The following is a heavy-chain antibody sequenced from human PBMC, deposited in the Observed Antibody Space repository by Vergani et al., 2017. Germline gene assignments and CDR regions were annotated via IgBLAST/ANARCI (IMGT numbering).Heavy chain of an antibody. CDR1: GFTFRSYG. CDR3: AREPLAVAGPYFDY. V-gene: IGHV3-48*04. CDR2: ISSSGSTI. D-gene: IGHD6-19*01. J-gene: IGHJ4*02. Sequence: EVQLLESGGRLVQPGGSLRLSCAASGFTFRSYGMSWVRQAPGKGLEWVSYISSSGSTIYYADSVKGRFTISRDNAKNSLYLQMNSLRAEDTAVYYCAREPLAVAGPYFDYWGQGTLVTVSS.